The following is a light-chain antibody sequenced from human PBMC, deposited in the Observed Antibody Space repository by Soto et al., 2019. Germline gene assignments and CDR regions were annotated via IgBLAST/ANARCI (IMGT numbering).Light chain of an antibody. CDR2: QVT. CDR1: SSDVGGYRF. J-gene: IGLJ1*01. CDR3: SSYAGGTLNV. V-gene: IGLV2-8*01. Sequence: QSALTQPPSASGSPGQSVTISCTGTSSDVGGYRFVSWYQQHPGKAPKLIIYQVTKRPPGVPARFSGSKSGNTASLTVSGTQDEYDADYYCSSYAGGTLNVFGPGTEVTVL.